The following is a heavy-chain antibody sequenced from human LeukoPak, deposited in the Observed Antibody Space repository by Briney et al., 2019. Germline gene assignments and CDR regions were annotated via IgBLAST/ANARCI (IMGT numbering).Heavy chain of an antibody. J-gene: IGHJ4*02. CDR1: GFTFSSYW. D-gene: IGHD4-17*01. CDR3: ARVLRDPYYFDY. V-gene: IGHV3-74*01. Sequence: GGSLRLSCAASGFTFSSYWMHWVRQAPGKGLVWVSRINSDGSSTYYADSVKGRFTISRDNSKNTLYLQMNSLRAEDTAVYYCARVLRDPYYFDYWGQGTLVTVSS. CDR2: INSDGSST.